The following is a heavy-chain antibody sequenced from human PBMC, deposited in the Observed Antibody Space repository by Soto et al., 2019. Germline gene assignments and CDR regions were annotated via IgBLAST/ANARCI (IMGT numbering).Heavy chain of an antibody. D-gene: IGHD3-10*01. CDR2: VFYSGST. Sequence: QVQLQESGPGLVKPSETLSLTCTVSGGSISRYYWSWIRQPPGKGLEWIGYVFYSGSTNYNPSLKGRVTILVDTSKNQFSLRLKSVTAADTAVYYCARNWDYYGSGTAKYYFDSWGRGTLVTVSA. CDR1: GGSISRYY. V-gene: IGHV4-59*13. J-gene: IGHJ4*02. CDR3: ARNWDYYGSGTAKYYFDS.